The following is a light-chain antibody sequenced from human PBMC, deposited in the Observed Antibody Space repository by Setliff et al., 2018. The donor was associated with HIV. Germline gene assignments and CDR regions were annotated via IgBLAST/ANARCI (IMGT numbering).Light chain of an antibody. CDR3: SSYTSSSTPYV. CDR2: EVS. Sequence: QTASVSGSPGQSITISCTGTISDVGGFNYVSWYQQHPGKAPKLMIYEVSNRPSWISNRFSGSKSANTASLTISGLQAEDEADYYCSSYTSSSTPYVFGTGTKVTVL. CDR1: ISDVGGFNY. J-gene: IGLJ1*01. V-gene: IGLV2-14*01.